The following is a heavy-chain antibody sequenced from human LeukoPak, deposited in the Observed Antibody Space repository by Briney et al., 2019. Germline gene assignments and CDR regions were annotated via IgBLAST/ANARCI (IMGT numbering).Heavy chain of an antibody. CDR1: GGSISTYY. D-gene: IGHD3-22*01. V-gene: IGHV4-59*01. CDR2: IYYSGNS. CDR3: AGLGASGNGYLSWFDP. J-gene: IGHJ5*02. Sequence: PSETLSLTCTVSGGSISTYYWSWIRQPPGKGLEWIGYIYYSGNSDYNPSLKSRVTISVDTSKNQFSLKLSSVTAADTAVYYCAGLGASGNGYLSWFDPWGQGTLVTVSS.